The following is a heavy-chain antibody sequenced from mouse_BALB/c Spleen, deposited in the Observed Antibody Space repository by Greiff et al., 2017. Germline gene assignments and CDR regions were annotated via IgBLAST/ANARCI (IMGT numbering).Heavy chain of an antibody. J-gene: IGHJ4*01. CDR2: IWGDGST. CDR1: GFSLTGYG. V-gene: IGHV2-6-7*01. CDR3: ARGIHYYGYVGAMDY. Sequence: VKLMESGPGLVAPSQSLSITCTVSGFSLTGYGLNWVRQPPGKGLEWLGMIWGDGSTDYNSALKSRLNISKDNSKSQVFLKMNSLQTDDTARYYCARGIHYYGYVGAMDYWGQGTSVTVSS. D-gene: IGHD1-2*01.